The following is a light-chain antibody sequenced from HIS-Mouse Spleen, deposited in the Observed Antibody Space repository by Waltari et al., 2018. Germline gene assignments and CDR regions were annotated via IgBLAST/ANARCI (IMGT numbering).Light chain of an antibody. Sequence: SYELTQPPSVSVSPGQTARITCSGDALPKKYAYWYQQKSGQAPVLVIYEDSKRPSGFHGRCYGSSSGTMATLTISGAQVEDDADYYCYSTDSSGNHRVFGGGTKLTVL. CDR1: ALPKKY. J-gene: IGLJ2*01. V-gene: IGLV3-10*01. CDR3: YSTDSSGNHRV. CDR2: EDS.